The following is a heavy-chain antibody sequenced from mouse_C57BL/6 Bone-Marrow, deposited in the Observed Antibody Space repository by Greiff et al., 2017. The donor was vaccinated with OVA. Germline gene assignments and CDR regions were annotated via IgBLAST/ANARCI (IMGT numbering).Heavy chain of an antibody. J-gene: IGHJ3*01. CDR1: GYTFTSYW. Sequence: VKLQQPGAELVKPGASVKLSCKASGYTFTSYWMHWVKQRPGQGLEWIGMIHPNSGSTNYNEKFKSKATLTVDKSSSTAYMQLSSLTSEDSAVYYCARSDYYGSSLWFAYWGQGTLVTVSA. CDR2: IHPNSGST. CDR3: ARSDYYGSSLWFAY. D-gene: IGHD1-1*01. V-gene: IGHV1-64*01.